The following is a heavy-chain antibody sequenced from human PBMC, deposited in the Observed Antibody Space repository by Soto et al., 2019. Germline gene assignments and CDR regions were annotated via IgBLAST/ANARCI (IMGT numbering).Heavy chain of an antibody. V-gene: IGHV3-21*06. D-gene: IGHD6-13*01. Sequence: GGSLILSCAASGFTFISYSMSWVRQPPGKGLEWVSSISSSSTYMYYADSVKGRFTISRDNAKNTLYLQMDSLRAEDTAVYYCARDNIATAGMFYWGQGTLVTVS. J-gene: IGHJ4*02. CDR3: ARDNIATAGMFY. CDR2: ISSSSTYM. CDR1: GFTFISYS.